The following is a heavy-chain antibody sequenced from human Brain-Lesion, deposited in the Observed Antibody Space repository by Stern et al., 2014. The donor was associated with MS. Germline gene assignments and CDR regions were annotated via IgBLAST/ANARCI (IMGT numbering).Heavy chain of an antibody. CDR1: GFTFTSYS. V-gene: IGHV3-21*01. J-gene: IGHJ6*02. CDR3: ARVDCSGTNYFYNYYGRGV. Sequence: EVQLVESGGGLVKPGGSLRLSCEASGFTFTSYSMNWVRQAPGKGLEWVSSISVGTDYVYYADSVKGRFTISRDNAKNSLFLQRNTLRAEDTGVYYCARVDCSGTNYFYNYYGRGVWGQGTTVTVSS. CDR2: ISVGTDYV. D-gene: IGHD2-2*01.